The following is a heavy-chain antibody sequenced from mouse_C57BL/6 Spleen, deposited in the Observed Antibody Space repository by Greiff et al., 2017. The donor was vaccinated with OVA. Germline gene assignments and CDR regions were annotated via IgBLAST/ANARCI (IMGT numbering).Heavy chain of an antibody. CDR2: IYPGDGDT. V-gene: IGHV1-82*01. CDR1: GYAFSSSW. D-gene: IGHD4-1*01. CDR3: ASFSPGTGRYFDG. Sequence: VQLQQSGPELVKPGASVKISCKASGYAFSSSWMNWVKQRPGKGLEWIGRIYPGDGDTNYNGKFKGKATLTADKSSSTAYMQLSSLTSEDSAVYFCASFSPGTGRYFDGWGTGTTVTVSS. J-gene: IGHJ1*03.